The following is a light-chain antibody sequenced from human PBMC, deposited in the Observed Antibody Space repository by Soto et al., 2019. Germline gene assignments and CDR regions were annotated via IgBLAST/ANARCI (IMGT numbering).Light chain of an antibody. V-gene: IGLV2-8*01. CDR2: EVS. Sequence: QSALTQPPSATGSPGQSVTISCIGISSDVGGYNYVSWYQQHPGKAPKLIIYEVSKRPSGVPDRFSVSKSGNTASLTVSGLQAEDEADYYCSSYAGSKVFGGGTKLTVL. CDR1: SSDVGGYNY. J-gene: IGLJ2*01. CDR3: SSYAGSKV.